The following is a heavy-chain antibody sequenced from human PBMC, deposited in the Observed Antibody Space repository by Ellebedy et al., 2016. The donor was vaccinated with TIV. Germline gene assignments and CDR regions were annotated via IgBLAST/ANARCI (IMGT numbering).Heavy chain of an antibody. CDR3: AEGRSGRYYFDY. V-gene: IGHV4-39*07. Sequence: SETLSLTCSVSGVSVTSHNYYWSWIRQPPGKGLEWIGEVNQSGRTNYHPSLKSRVTISVDRSKNQFSLRLSSVTAADTAVYYCAEGRSGRYYFDYWGQGTLVTVSS. CDR1: GVSVTSHNYY. D-gene: IGHD6-19*01. J-gene: IGHJ4*02. CDR2: VNQSGRT.